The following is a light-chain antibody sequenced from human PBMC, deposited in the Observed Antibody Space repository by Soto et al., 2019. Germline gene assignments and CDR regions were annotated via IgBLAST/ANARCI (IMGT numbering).Light chain of an antibody. Sequence: EIVLTQSPGTLSLSPGERATLSCRASQSVSSSSLAWYQQKRGQAPRLLIHGASNRATGIPDRFSGSGSGPDFTLNISRLEPEVFAVYSCQQYGGSPRTFGQGTKVEVK. CDR2: GAS. V-gene: IGKV3-20*01. J-gene: IGKJ1*01. CDR1: QSVSSSS. CDR3: QQYGGSPRT.